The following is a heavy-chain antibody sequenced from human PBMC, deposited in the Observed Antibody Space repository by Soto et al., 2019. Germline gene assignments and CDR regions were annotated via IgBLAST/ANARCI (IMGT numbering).Heavy chain of an antibody. D-gene: IGHD1-26*01. Sequence: QVQLVQSGPEVKKPGASVKVSCKASGYTFSTYDFNWVRQAPGQGLEWMGWLNPKSGMTGSAQKFQGRGTMTRDSSISTVYMELSSLRSEDTAVYYCARVAGSPDYWGQGTLVTVSS. V-gene: IGHV1-8*01. CDR3: ARVAGSPDY. CDR1: GYTFSTYD. J-gene: IGHJ4*02. CDR2: LNPKSGMT.